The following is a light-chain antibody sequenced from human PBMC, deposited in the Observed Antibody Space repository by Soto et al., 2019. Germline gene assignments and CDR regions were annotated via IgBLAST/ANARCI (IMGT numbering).Light chain of an antibody. CDR3: LQNNTYPLT. V-gene: IGKV1-17*01. CDR1: QGIRED. J-gene: IGKJ4*01. CDR2: AAS. Sequence: DIQMTQSPSSLSASVGDRVTITCRASQGIREDSGWYQQKPGKAPKRLIYAASSLHSGVPSRVSGSGSGTEFSLTISSLQPEEFATYYCLQNNTYPLTCGGGTKVEIK.